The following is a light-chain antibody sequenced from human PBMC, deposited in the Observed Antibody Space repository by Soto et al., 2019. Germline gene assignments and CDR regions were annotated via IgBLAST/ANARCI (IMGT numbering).Light chain of an antibody. CDR2: AAS. CDR3: QQSYRTPVT. CDR1: QSIANY. V-gene: IGKV1-39*01. Sequence: DIQMTQSPSSLSASVGDRVTITCRASQSIANYLNWYQQNRGKAPKLLIYAASTLQSGVPSRFSGSGSGTDFTLTISSLQPEDFATYYCQQSYRTPVTFGPGTQV. J-gene: IGKJ3*01.